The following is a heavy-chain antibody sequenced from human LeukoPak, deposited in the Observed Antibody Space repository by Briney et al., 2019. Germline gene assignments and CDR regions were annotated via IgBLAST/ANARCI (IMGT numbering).Heavy chain of an antibody. CDR2: ISYDGSNK. V-gene: IGHV3-30-3*01. CDR3: ARDGVVAAAGVTANFDY. Sequence: PGGSLRLSCAASGFTFSSYAMHWVRQAPGKGLEWVAVISYDGSNKYYADSVKGRFTISRDNAKNSLYLQMNSLRAEDTAVYYCARDGVVAAAGVTANFDYWGQGTLVTVSS. D-gene: IGHD6-13*01. CDR1: GFTFSSYA. J-gene: IGHJ4*02.